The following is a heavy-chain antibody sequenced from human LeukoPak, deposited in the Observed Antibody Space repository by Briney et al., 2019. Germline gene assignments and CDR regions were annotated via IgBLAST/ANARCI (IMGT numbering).Heavy chain of an antibody. CDR3: ARGASSGYYYVREREYCFDY. CDR1: GGSFSDYY. V-gene: IGHV4-34*01. J-gene: IGHJ4*01. D-gene: IGHD3-22*01. Sequence: SETLSLTCTVYGGSFSDYYWSWIRQPPGKGLEWIGEINHSGSTNYNPSLKSRVIISVDTSKNQFSLKLSSVTAADTPVYYCARGASSGYYYVREREYCFDYWGQGTLVTVSS. CDR2: INHSGST.